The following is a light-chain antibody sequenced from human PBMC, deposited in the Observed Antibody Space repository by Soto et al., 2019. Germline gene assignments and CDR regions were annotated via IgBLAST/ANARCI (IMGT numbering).Light chain of an antibody. CDR3: QQVKGFPLT. CDR1: HDIARW. Sequence: DIQMTQSPSSVSAFVGDRVAITCRASHDIARWLAWYQQQPGKAPRLLIYAASSLRSGVPTRFSGSGSGTDFTLTITNLQPEDSAVYYCQQVKGFPLTFGGGTKVEIK. J-gene: IGKJ4*01. CDR2: AAS. V-gene: IGKV1-12*01.